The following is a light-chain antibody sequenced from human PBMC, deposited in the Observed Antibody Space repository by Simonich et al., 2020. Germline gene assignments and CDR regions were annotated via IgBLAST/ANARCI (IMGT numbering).Light chain of an antibody. CDR2: WAS. V-gene: IGKV4-1*01. CDR3: QQYYSTPRT. CDR1: QSVLYSTNNKNY. Sequence: DIVMTQSPDLLAVSLGERATINCKSSQSVLYSTNNKNYLAWYQLKPGQPPKRLIYWASTRESGVPDRLRGSGSGTDFTLTISSLQAEDVAVYYCQQYYSTPRTFGQGTKVEIK. J-gene: IGKJ1*01.